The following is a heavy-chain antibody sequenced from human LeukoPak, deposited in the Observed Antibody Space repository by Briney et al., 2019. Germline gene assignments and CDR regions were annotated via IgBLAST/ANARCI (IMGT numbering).Heavy chain of an antibody. CDR3: AKVDEYNWNDGFGFDP. V-gene: IGHV3-23*01. CDR2: ITGSGGNT. J-gene: IGHJ5*02. D-gene: IGHD1-1*01. Sequence: GGSLRLSGAASGFTLSSYAMSWVRQAPGKGLEWVSAITGSGGNTYYADSVKGRFTISRDNSKNTLYLQMNSLRAEDTAVYYCAKVDEYNWNDGFGFDPWGQGTLVTVSS. CDR1: GFTLSSYA.